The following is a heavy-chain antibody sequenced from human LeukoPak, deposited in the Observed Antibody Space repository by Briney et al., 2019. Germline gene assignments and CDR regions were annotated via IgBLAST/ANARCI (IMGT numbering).Heavy chain of an antibody. V-gene: IGHV3-48*02. J-gene: IGHJ4*02. Sequence: GGSLRLSCAASGFTFSSYSMNWVRQAPGKGLEWVSYISSSSTIYHADSVKGRFTISRDNAKNSLYLQMNSLRDEDTAVYYCARDHYYGSGSYYLFDYWGQGTLVTVSS. D-gene: IGHD3-10*01. CDR3: ARDHYYGSGSYYLFDY. CDR1: GFTFSSYS. CDR2: ISSSSTI.